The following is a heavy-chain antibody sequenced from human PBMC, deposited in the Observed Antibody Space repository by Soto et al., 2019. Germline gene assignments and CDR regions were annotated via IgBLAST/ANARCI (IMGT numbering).Heavy chain of an antibody. D-gene: IGHD3-22*01. V-gene: IGHV3-23*01. CDR1: GFTFSSYA. CDR3: AKRHRGYYDSSGYYHFDY. CDR2: ISGSGGST. J-gene: IGHJ4*02. Sequence: EVQLLESGGGLVQPGGSLRLSCAASGFTFSSYAMSWVRQAPGKGLEWVSAISGSGGSTYYADSVKGRFTSSRDNFKNPLYLLMNSLRAEDTAVDYCAKRHRGYYDSSGYYHFDYWGQGTLVTVSA.